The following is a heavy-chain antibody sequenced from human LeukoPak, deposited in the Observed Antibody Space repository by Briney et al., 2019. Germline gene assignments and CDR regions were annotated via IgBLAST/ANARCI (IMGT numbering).Heavy chain of an antibody. CDR1: GGSISSGDYY. J-gene: IGHJ5*02. Sequence: SETLSLTCTVPGGSISSGDYYWSWIRQPPGKGLEWIGYIYYSGSTYYNPSLKSRVTISVDTSKNQFSLKLSSVTAADTAVYYCARVYGDGNWFDPWGQGTLVTVSS. D-gene: IGHD4-17*01. V-gene: IGHV4-30-4*01. CDR2: IYYSGST. CDR3: ARVYGDGNWFDP.